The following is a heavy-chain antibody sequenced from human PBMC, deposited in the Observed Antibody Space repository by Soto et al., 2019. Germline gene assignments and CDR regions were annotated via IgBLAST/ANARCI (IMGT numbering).Heavy chain of an antibody. V-gene: IGHV3-7*01. Sequence: GGSLRLSCAASGFSFSTYWMTWVRQAPGKGLECVANIKEDGREKYYVDSVKGRITINPDTSNNQLSLQLNSVTPDDTAVYYCARLIGNSWLDSWGQGTLVTVS. CDR2: IKEDGREK. CDR1: GFSFSTYW. CDR3: ARLIGNSWLDS. D-gene: IGHD2-8*01. J-gene: IGHJ5*01.